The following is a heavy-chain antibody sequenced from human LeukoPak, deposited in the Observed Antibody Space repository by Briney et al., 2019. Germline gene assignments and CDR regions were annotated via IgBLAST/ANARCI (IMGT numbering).Heavy chain of an antibody. D-gene: IGHD2-2*01. J-gene: IGHJ6*02. Sequence: PGGSLRLSCAASGFTFSSYAMSWVRQAPGKGLEWVSAISGSGGSTYYADSVKGRFTISIDNSKNTLYLQMNSLRAEDTAVYYCAKDIVVVPAASCMDVWGQGTTVTVSS. CDR3: AKDIVVVPAASCMDV. V-gene: IGHV3-23*01. CDR1: GFTFSSYA. CDR2: ISGSGGST.